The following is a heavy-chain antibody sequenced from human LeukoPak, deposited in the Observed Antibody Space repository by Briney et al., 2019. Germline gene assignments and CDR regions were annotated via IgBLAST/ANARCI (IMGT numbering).Heavy chain of an antibody. CDR3: ARVTVGALGY. D-gene: IGHD1-26*01. Sequence: GGSLRLSCAASGFTLSSYAMHWVRQAPGKGLEWVAVISYDGSNKYYADSVKGRFTISRDNSKNTLYLQMNSLRAEDTAVYYCARVTVGALGYWGQGTLVTVSS. J-gene: IGHJ4*02. CDR1: GFTLSSYA. V-gene: IGHV3-30*04. CDR2: ISYDGSNK.